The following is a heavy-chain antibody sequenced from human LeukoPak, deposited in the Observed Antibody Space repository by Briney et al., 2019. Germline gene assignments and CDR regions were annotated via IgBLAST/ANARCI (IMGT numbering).Heavy chain of an antibody. J-gene: IGHJ6*02. CDR3: ARDYGRSRDYGMDV. Sequence: GGSLRLSCAASGFTLSNYWMHWVRQAPGKGLVWVSRINADGSSASYADSVKGRFTISRDNAKNTLYLQMNSLRAEDTAMYYCARDYGRSRDYGMDVWGQGTTVTVSS. CDR2: INADGSSA. CDR1: GFTLSNYW. D-gene: IGHD3-10*01. V-gene: IGHV3-74*01.